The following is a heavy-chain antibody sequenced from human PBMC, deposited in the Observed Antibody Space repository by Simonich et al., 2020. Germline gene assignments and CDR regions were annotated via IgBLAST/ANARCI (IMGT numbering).Heavy chain of an antibody. V-gene: IGHV3-30*07. J-gene: IGHJ3*02. CDR3: AREGAGNDAFDI. D-gene: IGHD1-26*01. Sequence: QVQLVESGGGVVQPGRSLRLSCAASGFTFSIYAMHWVRQAPVKGLGWVAFIAYDGSNKYYADSVKGRFTISRDNSKNTLYLQMNSLRAEDTAVYYCAREGAGNDAFDIWGQGTMVTVSS. CDR1: GFTFSIYA. CDR2: IAYDGSNK.